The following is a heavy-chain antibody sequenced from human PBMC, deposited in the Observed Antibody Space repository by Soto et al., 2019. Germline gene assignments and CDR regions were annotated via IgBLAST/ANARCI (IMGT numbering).Heavy chain of an antibody. V-gene: IGHV3-48*01. Sequence: PGGSLRLSCAASGFTVSSKYMSWVRQAPGKGLEWVSYISSSSSTIYYADSVKGRFTISRDNAKNSLYLQMSSLRAEDTAVYYCARHPERIAQIGWFDPWGQGTLVTVSS. D-gene: IGHD6-13*01. CDR3: ARHPERIAQIGWFDP. CDR1: GFTVSSKY. J-gene: IGHJ5*02. CDR2: ISSSSSTI.